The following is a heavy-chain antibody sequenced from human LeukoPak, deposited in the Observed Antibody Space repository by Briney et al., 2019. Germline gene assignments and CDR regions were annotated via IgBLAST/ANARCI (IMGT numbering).Heavy chain of an antibody. D-gene: IGHD3-9*01. CDR2: IIPIFGTA. CDR1: GGTFSSYA. V-gene: IGHV1-69*05. J-gene: IGHJ4*02. Sequence: GASVKVSCKASGGTFSSYAISWVRQAPGQGLEWMGGIIPIFGTANYAQKFQGRVTMTRDTSTSTVYMELSSQRSEDTAVYYCARDQGLRYFDWLSSYFDYWGQGTLVTVSS. CDR3: ARDQGLRYFDWLSSYFDY.